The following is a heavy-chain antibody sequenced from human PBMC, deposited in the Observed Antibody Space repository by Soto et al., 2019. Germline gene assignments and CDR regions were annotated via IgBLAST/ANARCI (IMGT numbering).Heavy chain of an antibody. V-gene: IGHV6-1*01. CDR3: ARLNALAV. Sequence: QGQLQQSGPGLVKPSQTLSLTCAISGDSVSSDITSWNWIRQSPSRGLEWLGRTYYRSKWFHDYAGSVKCLIAIKPQRSAYRSSLELLGTSPRNTAVYYCARLNALAVWGQGTGVTGSS. CDR2: TYYRSKWFH. CDR1: GDSVSSDITS. J-gene: IGHJ3*01.